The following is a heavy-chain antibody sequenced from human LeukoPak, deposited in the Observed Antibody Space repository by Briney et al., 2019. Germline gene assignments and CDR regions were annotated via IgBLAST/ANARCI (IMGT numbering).Heavy chain of an antibody. J-gene: IGHJ4*02. V-gene: IGHV4-59*01. CDR1: GGSISRYY. Sequence: SETLSLTCTVSGGSISRYYWSWIRQPPGKGLEWIGYIYYSGSTNYNPSLKSRTTISVDTSKNQFSLKLSSVTAADTAVYYCSRGFGGNYLFDYWGQGTLVTVSS. CDR2: IYYSGST. CDR3: SRGFGGNYLFDY. D-gene: IGHD4-23*01.